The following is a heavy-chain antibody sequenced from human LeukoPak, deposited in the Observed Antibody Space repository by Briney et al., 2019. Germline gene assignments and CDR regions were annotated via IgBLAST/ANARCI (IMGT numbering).Heavy chain of an antibody. CDR2: ISYDGSNK. Sequence: GGSLRLSCAASGFTFSSYAMHWVRQAPGKGLEWVAVISYDGSNKYYADSVKSRFTISRDNSKNTLYLQMNSLRAEDTAVYYCARARIAAALGNWFDPWGQGTLVTVSS. V-gene: IGHV3-30-3*01. CDR3: ARARIAAALGNWFDP. J-gene: IGHJ5*02. D-gene: IGHD6-13*01. CDR1: GFTFSSYA.